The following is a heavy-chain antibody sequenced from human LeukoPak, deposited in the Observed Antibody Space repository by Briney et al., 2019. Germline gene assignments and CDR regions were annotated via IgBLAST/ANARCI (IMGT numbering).Heavy chain of an antibody. D-gene: IGHD2-21*02. CDR1: GGSFSDYF. Sequence: PSETLTRTCSVYGGSFSDYFWSWIRQSPGKGLEWIGEIDDGGNTNYNPSLISRVIVSMEKSKKQFSLVMRSVTAADTAVYYCARFSRITWGDWEDAFDIWGQGATVIVSS. J-gene: IGHJ3*02. CDR3: ARFSRITWGDWEDAFDI. CDR2: IDDGGNT. V-gene: IGHV4-34*01.